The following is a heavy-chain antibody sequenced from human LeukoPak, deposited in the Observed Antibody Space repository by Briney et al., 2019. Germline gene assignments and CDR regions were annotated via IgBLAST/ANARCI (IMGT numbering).Heavy chain of an antibody. CDR3: ARTYSGSQDAFDI. J-gene: IGHJ3*02. D-gene: IGHD1-26*01. CDR1: GGSISSYY. Sequence: SEALSLTCTVSGGSISSYYWSWIRQPPGKGLEWIGYIYYSGSTNYNPSLKSRVTISVDTSKNQFSLKLSSVTAADTAVYYCARTYSGSQDAFDIWGQGTMVTVSS. CDR2: IYYSGST. V-gene: IGHV4-59*01.